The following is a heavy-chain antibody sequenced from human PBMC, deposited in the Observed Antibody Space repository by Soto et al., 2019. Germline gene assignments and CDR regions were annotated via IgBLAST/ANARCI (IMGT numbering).Heavy chain of an antibody. CDR1: GYTFTNYW. CDR2: IDPSDSYT. D-gene: IGHD4-17*01. CDR3: ERRIRSPPGLSPAMDV. J-gene: IGHJ6*02. V-gene: IGHV5-10-1*01. Sequence: GESLKISCKASGYTFTNYWISWVRQMPGKGLEWMGRIDPSDSYTNYSPSFEGHVTISADKSISTAYLQWSSLKASDTAMYFCERRIRSPPGLSPAMDVWGQGTTVTVSS.